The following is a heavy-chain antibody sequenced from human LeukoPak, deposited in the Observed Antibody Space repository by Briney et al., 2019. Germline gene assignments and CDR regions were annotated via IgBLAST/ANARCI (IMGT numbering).Heavy chain of an antibody. D-gene: IGHD3-10*01. J-gene: IGHJ6*03. V-gene: IGHV4-61*10. Sequence: PSETLSLTCTVSGGSISSGSYYWSWIRQPAGKGLEWIGYIYYSGITNHNPSLKSRLTISVDTSKNQFSLKVTSVTAADTAVYYCARAARGVITNRYYYYQMDVWGKGTTVTISS. CDR3: ARAARGVITNRYYYYQMDV. CDR1: GGSISSGSYY. CDR2: IYYSGIT.